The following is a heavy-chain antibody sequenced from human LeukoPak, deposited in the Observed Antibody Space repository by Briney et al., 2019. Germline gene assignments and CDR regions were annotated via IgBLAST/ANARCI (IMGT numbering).Heavy chain of an antibody. CDR3: AKVDGYNVGY. Sequence: GGSLRLSCAASRFTFSTYGMHWVRQAPGKGLEWVAFIRYDGSNKYHADSVKGRFTISRDNSKNTLYLQMNSLRVEDTAVYYCAKVDGYNVGYWGQGTLVTVSP. CDR1: RFTFSTYG. D-gene: IGHD5-24*01. CDR2: IRYDGSNK. V-gene: IGHV3-30*02. J-gene: IGHJ4*02.